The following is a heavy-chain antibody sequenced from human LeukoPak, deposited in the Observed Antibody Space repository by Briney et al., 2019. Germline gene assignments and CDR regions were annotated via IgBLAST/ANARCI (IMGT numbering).Heavy chain of an antibody. D-gene: IGHD1-1*01. CDR1: GFTFSSYA. Sequence: GGSLRLSCAASGFTFSSYAMHWVRQAPGKGLEWVAVISYDGSKKYYADSVKGRFTISRDNAKNSLYLQMNSLRAEDTAVYYCARDDNGIFDYWGQGTLVTVSS. J-gene: IGHJ4*02. V-gene: IGHV3-30-3*01. CDR3: ARDDNGIFDY. CDR2: ISYDGSKK.